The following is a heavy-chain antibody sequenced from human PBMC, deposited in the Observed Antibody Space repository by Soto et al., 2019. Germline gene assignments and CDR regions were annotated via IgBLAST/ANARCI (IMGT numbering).Heavy chain of an antibody. J-gene: IGHJ6*02. CDR1: GFTFSHAW. CDR3: STGSYCTNGVCFYDYYAMDV. CDR2: VKSKTDGGTT. D-gene: IGHD2-8*01. Sequence: GGSLRLSCAASGFTFSHAWMTWVRQALGKGLEWVGRVKSKTDGGTTDYAAPVKGRFTISRDDSKNTLYLQMNSLKTEDTAVYYCSTGSYCTNGVCFYDYYAMDVWGQGTTVTVSS. V-gene: IGHV3-15*01.